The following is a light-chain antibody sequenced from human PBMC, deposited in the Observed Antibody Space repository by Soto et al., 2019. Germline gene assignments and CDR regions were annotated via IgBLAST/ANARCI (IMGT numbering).Light chain of an antibody. J-gene: IGLJ1*01. CDR3: TSSTTGSLYV. CDR2: KVT. CDR1: SSDVGGSAY. Sequence: QSVLAQPASVSGSPGQSITISCTGTSSDVGGSAYVSWYQQFPGNVPRLLIYKVTNRPSGVSYRFSGSKPGNTASLTISGLQAEEEADYFCTSSTTGSLYVFGTGTKVTVL. V-gene: IGLV2-14*01.